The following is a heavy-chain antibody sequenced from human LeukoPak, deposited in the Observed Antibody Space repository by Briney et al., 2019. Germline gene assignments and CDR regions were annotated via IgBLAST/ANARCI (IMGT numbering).Heavy chain of an antibody. CDR3: AVHGAGTTTLDI. CDR1: GGTFSSYA. Sequence: GSSVKVSCKASGGTFSSYAISWVRQAPGQGLEWMGRIIPIFGTANYAQKFQGRVTITTDESTSTAYMELSSLRSEDTAVYYCAVHGAGTTTLDIWGQGTMVTVSS. D-gene: IGHD1-7*01. CDR2: IIPIFGTA. V-gene: IGHV1-69*05. J-gene: IGHJ3*02.